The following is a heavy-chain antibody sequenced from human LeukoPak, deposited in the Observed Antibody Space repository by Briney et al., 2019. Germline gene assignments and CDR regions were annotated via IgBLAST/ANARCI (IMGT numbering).Heavy chain of an antibody. CDR2: ISAYNGNT. D-gene: IGHD3-22*01. CDR1: GYTFTSYD. J-gene: IGHJ6*04. CDR3: AREERHYDSSGLDV. Sequence: GASVKVSCKASGYTFTSYDISWVRQAPGQGLEWMGWISAYNGNTNYAQKLQGRVTMTTDTSTSTAYMELRSLRSDDTAVYYCAREERHYDSSGLDVWSKGTTVTVSS. V-gene: IGHV1-18*01.